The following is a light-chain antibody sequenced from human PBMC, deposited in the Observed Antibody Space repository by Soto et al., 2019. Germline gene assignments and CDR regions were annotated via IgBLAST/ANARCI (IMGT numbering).Light chain of an antibody. Sequence: DIPMTQSPSAMSASVGDRVTINCRASQDIKYYLAWFQQKPGKVPKRLIYSASSLHSGVPSRFSGSGSGTKFTLTISGLQPEDSATYYCLQHNSYPLTFGGGTKVEIK. CDR1: QDIKYY. CDR2: SAS. J-gene: IGKJ4*01. CDR3: LQHNSYPLT. V-gene: IGKV1-17*03.